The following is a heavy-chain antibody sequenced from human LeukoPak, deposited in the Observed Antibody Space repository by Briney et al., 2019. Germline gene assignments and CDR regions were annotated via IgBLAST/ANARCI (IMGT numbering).Heavy chain of an antibody. J-gene: IGHJ4*02. V-gene: IGHV1-24*01. CDR2: FDPEDGET. Sequence: ASVKVSCKVSGYTLTELSMHWVRQAPGKGLEWMGGFDPEDGETIYAQKFQGRVTMTEDTSTDTAYMELSSLRSEDTAVYYCATTVATFRTFDCWGQGTLVAVSS. CDR1: GYTLTELS. CDR3: ATTVATFRTFDC. D-gene: IGHD5-12*01.